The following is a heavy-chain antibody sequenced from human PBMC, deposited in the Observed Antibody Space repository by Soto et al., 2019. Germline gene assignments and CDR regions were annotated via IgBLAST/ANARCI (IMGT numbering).Heavy chain of an antibody. CDR1: GFTFSSYG. CDR2: IWYDGSNK. Sequence: QVQLVESGGGVVQPGRSLRLSCAASGFTFSSYGMHWVRQAPGKGLEWVAVIWYDGSNKYYADSVKGRFTISRDNSKNTLYPQMNSLRAEDTAVYYCARESPGYGMDVWGQGTTVTVSS. V-gene: IGHV3-33*01. CDR3: ARESPGYGMDV. J-gene: IGHJ6*02.